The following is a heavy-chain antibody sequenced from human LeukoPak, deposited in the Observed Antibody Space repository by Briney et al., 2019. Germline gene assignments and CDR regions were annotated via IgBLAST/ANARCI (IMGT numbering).Heavy chain of an antibody. D-gene: IGHD3-10*01. J-gene: IGHJ4*02. CDR3: AREVDGSGTFDY. Sequence: AGGSLRLSCAASGFTFSSYGMHWVRQAPGKGLEYVSAINGNGGSTYYANSVKGRFTISRDNSKNTLYLHMGSLRAEDMAVYYCAREVDGSGTFDYWGQGALVTVSS. CDR2: INGNGGST. CDR1: GFTFSSYG. V-gene: IGHV3-64*01.